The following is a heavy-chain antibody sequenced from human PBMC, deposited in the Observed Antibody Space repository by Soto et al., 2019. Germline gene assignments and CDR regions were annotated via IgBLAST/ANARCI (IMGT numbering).Heavy chain of an antibody. CDR1: GGSISIGGYY. Sequence: SETLSLTCTFSGGSISIGGYYWSWIRQHPGKGLEWIGYIYYSGSTYYNPSLKSRVTISVDTSKNQFSLKLSSVTAADTAAYYCARYHPAYYYYGMDVWGQGTTVTVSS. J-gene: IGHJ6*01. CDR3: ARYHPAYYYYGMDV. CDR2: IYYSGST. V-gene: IGHV4-31*03.